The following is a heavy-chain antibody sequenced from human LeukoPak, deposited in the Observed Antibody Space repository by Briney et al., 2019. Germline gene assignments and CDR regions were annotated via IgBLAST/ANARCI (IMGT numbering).Heavy chain of an antibody. CDR3: ARGDLYYDILTGYYDRGFGFDY. V-gene: IGHV3-23*01. D-gene: IGHD3-9*01. CDR2: ISGSGGST. J-gene: IGHJ4*02. Sequence: GGSLRLSCAASGFTFSSYAMSWVCQAPGKGLEWVSAISGSGGSTYYADLVKGRFTISRDTSKNTLYLQMSSLRAEDTAVYYCARGDLYYDILTGYYDRGFGFDYWGQGTLVTVSS. CDR1: GFTFSSYA.